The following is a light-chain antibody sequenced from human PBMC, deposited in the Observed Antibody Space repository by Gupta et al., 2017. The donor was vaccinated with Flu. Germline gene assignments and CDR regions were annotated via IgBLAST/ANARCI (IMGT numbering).Light chain of an antibody. CDR1: NLGSKY. Sequence: CSGDNLGSKYACWFQQRPGQSPAVVMYQNSKRPSGIPERFAGSNSGNTATLTISETQPGDEADYYCQAWDSGAEVFGTGTRVTVL. CDR2: QNS. CDR3: QAWDSGAEV. V-gene: IGLV3-1*01. J-gene: IGLJ1*01.